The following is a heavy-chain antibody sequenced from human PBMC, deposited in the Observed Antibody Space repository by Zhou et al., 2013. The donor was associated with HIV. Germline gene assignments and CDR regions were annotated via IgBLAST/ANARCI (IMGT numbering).Heavy chain of an antibody. V-gene: IGHV1-2*02. CDR2: INPETGDT. Sequence: QVQLVQSVSEVKKSGASVNISCKTSGYTFTDYYLHWVRQAPGQGLQWMGWINPETGDTNYAQTFKGRITMTRDTSISTAYMELSRLRSDDTAVYYCARESRGSWYSYYYYGMDVWGQGTTVTVSS. CDR1: GYTFTDYY. D-gene: IGHD6-13*01. J-gene: IGHJ6*02. CDR3: ARESRGSWYSYYYYGMDV.